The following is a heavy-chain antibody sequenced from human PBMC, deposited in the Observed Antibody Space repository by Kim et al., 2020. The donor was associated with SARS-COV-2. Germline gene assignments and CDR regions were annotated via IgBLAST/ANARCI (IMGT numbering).Heavy chain of an antibody. D-gene: IGHD6-13*01. CDR3: ARLRSSSWHFDY. CDR2: IYYSGST. V-gene: IGHV4-39*01. CDR1: GGSVSSSNYY. J-gene: IGHJ4*02. Sequence: ETLSLTCTVSGGSVSSSNYYWAWIRQPPGKELEWIGSIYYSGSTYYNPSLKSRLTISVETSKNQFSLNLKSVTAADTAIYYCARLRSSSWHFDYWGQGTLVTVSS.